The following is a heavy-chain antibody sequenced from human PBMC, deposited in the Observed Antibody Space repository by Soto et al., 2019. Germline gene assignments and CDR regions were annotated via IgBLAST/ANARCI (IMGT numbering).Heavy chain of an antibody. CDR3: AYRTGFDY. CDR2: ISERGDST. D-gene: IGHD1-1*01. Sequence: GSLRLSCAASGFTFSSYWMSWVRQAPGKGLEWVSTISERGDSTYYADSVKGRFTISRDNSKNTLYLQMNSLRADDTAIYYCAYRTGFDYWGQGTLVTVSS. J-gene: IGHJ4*02. V-gene: IGHV3-23*01. CDR1: GFTFSSYW.